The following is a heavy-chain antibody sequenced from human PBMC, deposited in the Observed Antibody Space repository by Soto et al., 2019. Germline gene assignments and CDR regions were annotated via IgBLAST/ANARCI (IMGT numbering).Heavy chain of an antibody. CDR2: IYWNDDK. D-gene: IGHD6-6*01. CDR1: GFSLSTTGEG. Sequence: QITLKESGPTLVKPTQTLTLTCTFSGFSLSTTGEGVGWIRQPPGKALEWLAVIYWNDDKSYSPSLKSRLTLSKDTSKKQVVLTMMNMAPVDTGTYYCAQVDDVAALFAYLGQETLVTVSS. CDR3: AQVDDVAALFAY. V-gene: IGHV2-5*01. J-gene: IGHJ4*02.